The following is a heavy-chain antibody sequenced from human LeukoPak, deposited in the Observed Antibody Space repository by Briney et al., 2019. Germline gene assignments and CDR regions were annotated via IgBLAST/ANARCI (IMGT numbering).Heavy chain of an antibody. Sequence: SVKVSCKASGGTFSSYAISWVRQAPGQGLEWMGEIIPIFGTANYAQKFQGRVTITADKSTSTAYMELSSLRSEDTAVYYCARDKGVATAFDYWGQGTLVTVSS. J-gene: IGHJ4*02. V-gene: IGHV1-69*06. CDR1: GGTFSSYA. CDR2: IIPIFGTA. CDR3: ARDKGVATAFDY. D-gene: IGHD5-18*01.